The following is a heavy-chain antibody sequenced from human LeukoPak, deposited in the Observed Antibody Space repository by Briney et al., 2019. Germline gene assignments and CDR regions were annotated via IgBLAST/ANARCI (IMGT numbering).Heavy chain of an antibody. CDR3: ATGHCNTSSCYYYYMDV. Sequence: GASVKVSCKVSGYTLRELSMHWVRQAPAKGLQWMGVFDPEDGESIIAQKFQGRLTMTEDTSTDTAYMELSSLTSEDTAMYYCATGHCNTSSCYYYYMDVGGKGTTVTVSS. V-gene: IGHV1-24*01. CDR1: GYTLRELS. CDR2: FDPEDGES. D-gene: IGHD2/OR15-2a*01. J-gene: IGHJ6*03.